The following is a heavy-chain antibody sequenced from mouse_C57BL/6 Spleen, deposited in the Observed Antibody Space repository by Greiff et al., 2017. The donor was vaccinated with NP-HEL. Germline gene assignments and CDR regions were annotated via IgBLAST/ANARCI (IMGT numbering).Heavy chain of an antibody. J-gene: IGHJ4*01. CDR2: IYPRSGNT. D-gene: IGHD4-1*01. CDR3: ARWRTGTNYYAMDY. Sequence: QVQLKESGAELARPGASVKLSCKASGYTFTSYGISWVKQRTGQGLEWIGEIYPRSGNTYYNEKFKGKATLTADKSSSTAYMELRSLTSEDSAVYFCARWRTGTNYYAMDYWGQGTSVTVSS. CDR1: GYTFTSYG. V-gene: IGHV1-81*01.